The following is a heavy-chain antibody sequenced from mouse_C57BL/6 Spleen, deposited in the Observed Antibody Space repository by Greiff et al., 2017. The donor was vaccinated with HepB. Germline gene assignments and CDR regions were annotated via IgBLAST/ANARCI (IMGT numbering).Heavy chain of an antibody. J-gene: IGHJ4*01. Sequence: DVMLVESGGGLVQPGGSLSLSCAASGFTFTDYYMSWVRQPPGKALEWLGFIRNKANGYTTEYSASVKGRFTISRDNSQSILYLQMNALRAEDSATYYGARSDGYYPLYYAMDYWGQGTSVTVSS. CDR1: GFTFTDYY. CDR3: ARSDGYYPLYYAMDY. D-gene: IGHD2-3*01. V-gene: IGHV7-3*01. CDR2: IRNKANGYTT.